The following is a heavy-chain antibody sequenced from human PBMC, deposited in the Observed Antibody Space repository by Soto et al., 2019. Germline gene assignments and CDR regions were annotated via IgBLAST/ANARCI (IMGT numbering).Heavy chain of an antibody. CDR1: GFGFTFSTSA. CDR3: ARGAEDIVVVPAAAPGYDILTGNDAFDI. Sequence: GGSLRLSCAASGFGFTFSTSAMSWVRQAPGKGLEWVAVIWYDGSNKYYADSVKGRFTISRDNSKNKLYLQMNSLRAEDTAVYYCARGAEDIVVVPAAAPGYDILTGNDAFDIWGQGTMVTVSS. D-gene: IGHD2-2*01. V-gene: IGHV3-33*08. J-gene: IGHJ3*02. CDR2: IWYDGSNK.